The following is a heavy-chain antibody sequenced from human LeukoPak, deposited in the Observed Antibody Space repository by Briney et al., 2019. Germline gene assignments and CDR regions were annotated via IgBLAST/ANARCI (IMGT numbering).Heavy chain of an antibody. V-gene: IGHV3-33*01. J-gene: IGHJ4*02. CDR2: IWYDGSNK. CDR1: GFTFSSYG. D-gene: IGHD6-19*01. CDR3: ARGASSGWYGGFDY. Sequence: GRSLRLSCAASGFTFSSYGMHWVRQAPGKGLDRVAVIWYDGSNKYYADSVKGRFTISRDNSKNTLYLQMNSLRAEDTAVYYCARGASSGWYGGFDYWGQGTLVTVSS.